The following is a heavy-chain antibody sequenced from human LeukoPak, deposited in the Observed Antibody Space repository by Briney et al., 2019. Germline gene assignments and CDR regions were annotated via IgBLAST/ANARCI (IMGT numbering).Heavy chain of an antibody. D-gene: IGHD3-22*01. CDR3: ARGPKHYYDSSGYMY. CDR1: GGTFSSYA. Sequence: SVKVSCKASGGTFSSYAISWVRQAPGQGLEWMGRIIPILGIANYAQKFQGRVTITADKSTSTAYMELSSLRSEDTAVYYCARGPKHYYDSSGYMYWGQGTLVTVSS. V-gene: IGHV1-69*04. J-gene: IGHJ4*02. CDR2: IIPILGIA.